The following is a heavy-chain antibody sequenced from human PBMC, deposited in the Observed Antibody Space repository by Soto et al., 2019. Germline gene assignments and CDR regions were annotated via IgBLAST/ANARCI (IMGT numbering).Heavy chain of an antibody. CDR1: GGSFSGYY. Sequence: QVQLQQWGAGLLKPSETLSLTCAVYGGSFSGYYWSWIRQPPGKGLEWIGEINHSGSTNYNPSLKSRVTISVDTSKNQFSLKLSSVTAADTAVYYCARRPGRYVDIVATIRLGRGYYFDYWGQGTLVTVSS. J-gene: IGHJ4*02. CDR2: INHSGST. CDR3: ARRPGRYVDIVATIRLGRGYYFDY. V-gene: IGHV4-34*01. D-gene: IGHD5-12*01.